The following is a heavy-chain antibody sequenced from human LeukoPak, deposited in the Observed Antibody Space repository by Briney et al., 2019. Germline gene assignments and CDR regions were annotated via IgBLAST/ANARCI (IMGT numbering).Heavy chain of an antibody. J-gene: IGHJ4*02. D-gene: IGHD6-19*01. CDR3: ARHDGSSGWYGHDY. Sequence: ASVKVSCKASGGTFSSYAISWVRQAPGQGLEWMGRIIPILGIANYAQKFQGRVTITADKSTSTAYMELRSLRSDDTAVYYCARHDGSSGWYGHDYWGQGTLVTVSS. V-gene: IGHV1-69*04. CDR2: IIPILGIA. CDR1: GGTFSSYA.